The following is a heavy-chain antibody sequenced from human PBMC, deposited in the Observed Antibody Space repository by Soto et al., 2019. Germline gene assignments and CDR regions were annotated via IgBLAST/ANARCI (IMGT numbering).Heavy chain of an antibody. CDR2: IYYSGST. CDR3: ARYPPYYDFWSGSYKPYGMDV. J-gene: IGHJ6*02. V-gene: IGHV4-59*01. D-gene: IGHD3-3*01. CDR1: GGSISSYY. Sequence: PSETLSLTCTVYGGSISSYYWSWIRQPPGKXLEWIGYIYYSGSTNYNPSLKSRVTISVDTSKNQFSLKLSSVTAADTAVYYCARYPPYYDFWSGSYKPYGMDVWGQGTTVTVSS.